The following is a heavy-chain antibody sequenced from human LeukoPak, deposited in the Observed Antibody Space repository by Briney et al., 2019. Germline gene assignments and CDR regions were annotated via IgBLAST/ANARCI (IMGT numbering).Heavy chain of an antibody. CDR2: ISGGGNST. CDR1: GFTFSNYA. D-gene: IGHD2-15*01. Sequence: PGGSLRLSCAASGFTFSNYAMSRVRQAPGKGLEWVSAISGGGNSTYYADSVKGRFTISRDNSKNTLFLQMNSLRAEDTAVYYCAKARAVVVVAATNYWGQGTLVTVSS. J-gene: IGHJ4*02. CDR3: AKARAVVVVAATNY. V-gene: IGHV3-23*01.